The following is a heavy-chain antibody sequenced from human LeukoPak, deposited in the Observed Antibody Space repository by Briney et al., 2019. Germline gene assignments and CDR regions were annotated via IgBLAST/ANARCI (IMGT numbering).Heavy chain of an antibody. V-gene: IGHV3-11*06. CDR1: GFTFSDYY. CDR2: ISSSSSYT. J-gene: IGHJ4*02. Sequence: GGSLRPSCAASGFTFSDYYMSWIRQAPGKGLEWVSYISSSSSYTNYADSVKGRFTISRDNAKNSLYLQMNSLRAEDTAVYYCARVEGDCSSTSCYLFDYWGQGTLVTVSS. D-gene: IGHD2-2*01. CDR3: ARVEGDCSSTSCYLFDY.